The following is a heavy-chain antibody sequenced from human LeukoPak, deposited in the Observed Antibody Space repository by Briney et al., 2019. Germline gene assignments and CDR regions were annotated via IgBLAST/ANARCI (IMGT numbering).Heavy chain of an antibody. CDR2: IYYSGST. D-gene: IGHD3-3*01. CDR1: GGSISSYY. CDR3: ARTDIGRFFPFDP. J-gene: IGHJ5*02. Sequence: SETLSLTCTVSGGSISSYYWSWIRQPPGKGLEWIGYIYYSGSTNYNPSLKSRVTISVDTSKNQFSLKLSSVTAADTAVYYCARTDIGRFFPFDPRGQGTLVTVSS. V-gene: IGHV4-59*08.